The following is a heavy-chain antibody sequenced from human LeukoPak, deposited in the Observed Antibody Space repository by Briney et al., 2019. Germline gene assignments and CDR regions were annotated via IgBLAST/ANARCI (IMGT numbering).Heavy chain of an antibody. CDR1: GFTFSRYA. D-gene: IGHD3-3*01. J-gene: IGHJ4*02. CDR2: ISSNGGST. CDR3: VKDMGQGLRAFDY. V-gene: IGHV3-64D*06. Sequence: GGSLRLSCSASGFTFSRYAMHWVRQAQGKGLEYVSAISSNGGSTYYADSVKGRFTISRDNSKNTLYLQMSSLRTEDTAVYYCVKDMGQGLRAFDYWGQGTLVTVSS.